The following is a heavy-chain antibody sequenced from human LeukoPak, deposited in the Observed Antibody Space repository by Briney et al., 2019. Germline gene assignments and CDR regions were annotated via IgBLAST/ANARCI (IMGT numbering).Heavy chain of an antibody. J-gene: IGHJ5*02. V-gene: IGHV3-23*01. CDR3: AKHQRPIVVVVAANGGNWFDP. D-gene: IGHD2-15*01. CDR2: ISGSGGST. CDR1: GFTFSSYA. Sequence: GWSLRLSCAASGFTFSSYAMSWVRQAPGKGLEWVSAISGSGGSTYYADSVKGRFTISRDNSKNTLYLQMNSLRAEDTAVYYCAKHQRPIVVVVAANGGNWFDPWGQGTLVTVSS.